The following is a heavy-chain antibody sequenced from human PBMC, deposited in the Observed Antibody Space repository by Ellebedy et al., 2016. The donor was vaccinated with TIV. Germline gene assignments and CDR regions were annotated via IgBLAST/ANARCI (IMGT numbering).Heavy chain of an antibody. J-gene: IGHJ4*02. D-gene: IGHD2-15*01. CDR1: GFTFSSYA. CDR3: AKDRGYCSGGSCRVAGFDY. CDR2: ISGSGGST. V-gene: IGHV3-23*01. Sequence: PGGSLRLSCAASGFTFSSYAMSWVRQAPGKGLEWVSAISGSGGSTYYADSVKGRFTISRDNSKNTLYLQMNSLRAEDTAVYYCAKDRGYCSGGSCRVAGFDYWGQGTLVTVSS.